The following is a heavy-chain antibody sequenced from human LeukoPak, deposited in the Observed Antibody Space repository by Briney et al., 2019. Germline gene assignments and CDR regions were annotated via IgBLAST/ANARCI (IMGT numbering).Heavy chain of an antibody. J-gene: IGHJ4*02. CDR2: ISGSGGST. D-gene: IGHD3-22*01. Sequence: GGSLRLSCAASGFTFSSYAMSWVRQAPGKGLEWVSAISGSGGSTYYADSVKGRFTISRDNSKNTLYLQMNSLRAEDKDVYYCATNPHYYDSSGPFHWGQGTLVTVSS. CDR1: GFTFSSYA. V-gene: IGHV3-23*01. CDR3: ATNPHYYDSSGPFH.